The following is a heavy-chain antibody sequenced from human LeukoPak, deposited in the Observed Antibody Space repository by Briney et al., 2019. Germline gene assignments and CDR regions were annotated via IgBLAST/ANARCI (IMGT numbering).Heavy chain of an antibody. V-gene: IGHV3-21*01. CDR1: GLPFSPYD. D-gene: IGHD2-15*01. CDR3: ARDLYCSGGSCDLDY. CDR2: ISSSSSYI. J-gene: IGHJ4*02. Sequence: GSLRLSCGVSGLPFSPYDMNWVRQAPGKGLDWVSSISSSSSYIYYADSVKGRFTISRDNAKNSLYLQMNSLRAEDTAVYYCARDLYCSGGSCDLDYWGQGTLVTVSS.